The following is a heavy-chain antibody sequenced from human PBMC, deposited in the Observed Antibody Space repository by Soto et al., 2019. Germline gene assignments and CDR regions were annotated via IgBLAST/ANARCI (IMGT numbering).Heavy chain of an antibody. Sequence: PSETLSLTCTVSGGSISSYYWSWIRQPPGKGLEWIGYIYYSGSTNYNPSLKSRVTISVDTSKNQFSLKLSSVTAADTAVYYCARAWFPWSGYYDYWGQGTLVTVSS. J-gene: IGHJ4*02. CDR1: GGSISSYY. CDR3: ARAWFPWSGYYDY. V-gene: IGHV4-59*01. D-gene: IGHD3-3*01. CDR2: IYYSGST.